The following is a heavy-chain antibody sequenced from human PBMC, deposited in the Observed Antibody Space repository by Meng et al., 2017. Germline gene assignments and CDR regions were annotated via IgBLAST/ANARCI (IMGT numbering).Heavy chain of an antibody. CDR3: AHRGLASFNWFDP. Sequence: QVTLKESGPTLVKATHTLTLTRTFSGFSLSASVVGVGWIRQPPGAALEWLALIFCDDDKRYSPSLQSRLTITKDTSKNPVVLTMTDMDPVDTATYYCAHRGLASFNWFDPWGQGTLVTVSS. V-gene: IGHV2-5*02. D-gene: IGHD2-15*01. CDR1: GFSLSASVVG. CDR2: IFCDDDK. J-gene: IGHJ5*02.